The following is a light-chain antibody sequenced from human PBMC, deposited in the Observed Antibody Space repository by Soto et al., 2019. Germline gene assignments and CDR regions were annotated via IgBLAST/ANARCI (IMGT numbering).Light chain of an antibody. CDR2: EVT. CDR1: SSDVGAYNY. Sequence: QSVLTQPPSASGSPGLSVTISCTGTSSDVGAYNYVCWYQQHPGKAPKLIISEVTKRPSGVPDRFSGSKSGNTASLTVTGLQAEDEADYYCSSYAGSNNPWVFGGGTKLTVL. J-gene: IGLJ3*02. V-gene: IGLV2-8*01. CDR3: SSYAGSNNPWV.